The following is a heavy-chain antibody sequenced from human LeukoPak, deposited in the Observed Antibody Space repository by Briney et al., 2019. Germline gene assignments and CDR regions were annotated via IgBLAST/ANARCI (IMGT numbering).Heavy chain of an antibody. CDR2: ISGSGGST. CDR3: ARDRGLGSGSYLDY. Sequence: GGSLRLSCAASGFTFSSYAMSWVRQAPGKGLEWVSAISGSGGSTYYADSVKGRFTISRDNSKNTLYLQMNSLRAEDTAVYYCARDRGLGSGSYLDYWGQGTLVTVSS. J-gene: IGHJ4*02. V-gene: IGHV3-23*01. CDR1: GFTFSSYA. D-gene: IGHD3-10*01.